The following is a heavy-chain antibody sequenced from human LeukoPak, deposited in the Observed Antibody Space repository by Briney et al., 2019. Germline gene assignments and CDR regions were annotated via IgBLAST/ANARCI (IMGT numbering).Heavy chain of an antibody. V-gene: IGHV3-9*01. CDR1: GFIFDDYA. J-gene: IGHJ2*01. CDR3: AKGGLQTRNWYFAL. D-gene: IGHD5-18*01. Sequence: PGRSLRLSCAASGFIFDDYAMHWVRQGPGKGLEWVSGISWNSGSIGYADSVKGRFTISRDNSKNTLYLEMNSLRTEDTAVYYCAKGGLQTRNWYFALWGRGTLVTVSS. CDR2: ISWNSGSI.